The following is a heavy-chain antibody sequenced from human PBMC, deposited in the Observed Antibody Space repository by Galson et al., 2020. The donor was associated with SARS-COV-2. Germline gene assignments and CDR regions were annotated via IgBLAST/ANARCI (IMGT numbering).Heavy chain of an antibody. J-gene: IGHJ6*02. CDR2: VYTSGTT. D-gene: IGHD2-8*01. Sequence: SETLSLTCTVSGDSINSGSYYWNWIRQPAGEGLEWVGHVYTSGTTQYNPTLKSRATISRDTSNNQFSLKLNSVTAADTAVYYCARLGAAIGVEGDFYFYYGMYVWGQGTTVTVSS. CDR1: GDSINSGSYY. CDR3: ARLGAAIGVEGDFYFYYGMYV. V-gene: IGHV4-61*09.